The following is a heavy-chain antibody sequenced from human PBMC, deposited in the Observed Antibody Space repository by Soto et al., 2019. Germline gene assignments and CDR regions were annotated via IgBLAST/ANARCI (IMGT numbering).Heavy chain of an antibody. Sequence: GGSLRLSCAASGFTFSSYWMSWVRQAPGKGLEWVANIKQDGSEKYYVDSVKGRFTISRDNAKNSLYLQMNSLRAEDTAVYYCARDSGGYCTNGVCYFYYYYMDVWGKGTTVTVSS. CDR1: GFTFSSYW. V-gene: IGHV3-7*01. D-gene: IGHD2-8*01. CDR3: ARDSGGYCTNGVCYFYYYYMDV. J-gene: IGHJ6*03. CDR2: IKQDGSEK.